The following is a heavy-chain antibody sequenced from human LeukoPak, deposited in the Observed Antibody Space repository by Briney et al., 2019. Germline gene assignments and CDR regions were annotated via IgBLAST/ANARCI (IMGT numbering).Heavy chain of an antibody. CDR1: GFTFRSYS. D-gene: IGHD2-2*01. CDR2: ISDDGRTT. V-gene: IGHV3-48*01. Sequence: GGSLRLSCAASGFTFRSYSMNWVRQAPGKGLEWISYISDDGRTTYYADSVKGRFTISRDNAKNSLYLQLNSLTGEDTAVYYCVIFCASTSCKEAWGQGTLVTVSS. J-gene: IGHJ5*02. CDR3: VIFCASTSCKEA.